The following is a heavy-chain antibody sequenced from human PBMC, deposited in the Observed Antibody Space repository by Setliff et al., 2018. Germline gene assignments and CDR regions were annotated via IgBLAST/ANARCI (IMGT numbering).Heavy chain of an antibody. Sequence: SETLSLTCTVYGVSFSDYYWGWVRQSPGKGLDWIGEINHSGTTNYDPSLEGRISISVDTSKRQFSLKLSSVTAADMAVYYCRVWSGYYKNDYWAQGTLVTVSS. D-gene: IGHD3-3*01. CDR2: INHSGTT. CDR1: GVSFSDYY. V-gene: IGHV4-34*01. CDR3: RVWSGYYKNDY. J-gene: IGHJ4*02.